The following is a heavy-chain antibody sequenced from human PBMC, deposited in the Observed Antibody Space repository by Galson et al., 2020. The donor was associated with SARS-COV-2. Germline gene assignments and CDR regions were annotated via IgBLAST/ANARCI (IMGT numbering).Heavy chain of an antibody. D-gene: IGHD6-6*01. CDR2: ISASGDTT. CDR1: GFTFSSYA. J-gene: IGHJ4*02. Sequence: TGGSLRLSCAASGFTFSSYAMSWVRQAPGKGLEWVSTISASGDTTYYAHSVKGRFTISRDNSKNTLYLQMNSLRAEDTAMYYCAKDQSARPFDDHWGLGTLVTVSS. V-gene: IGHV3-23*01. CDR3: AKDQSARPFDDH.